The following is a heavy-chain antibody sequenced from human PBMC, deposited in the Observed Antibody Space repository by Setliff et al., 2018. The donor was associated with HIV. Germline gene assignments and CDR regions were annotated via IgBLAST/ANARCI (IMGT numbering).Heavy chain of an antibody. Sequence: SETLSLTCAVYGGSFSGNYWSWIRQPPGKGLEWIGEINHSGSTNYNPSLNSRVTMSVDTSKNQFSLKLTSVTAADTAVYYCALLYPYSGYLGYWGQGTLVTVSS. D-gene: IGHD1-26*01. CDR3: ALLYPYSGYLGY. CDR1: GGSFSGNY. CDR2: INHSGST. V-gene: IGHV4-34*01. J-gene: IGHJ4*02.